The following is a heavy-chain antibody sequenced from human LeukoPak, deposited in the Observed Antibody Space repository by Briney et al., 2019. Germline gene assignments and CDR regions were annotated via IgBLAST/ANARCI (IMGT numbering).Heavy chain of an antibody. D-gene: IGHD1-1*01. V-gene: IGHV3-23*01. CDR1: GFTFSSYA. Sequence: GGSLRLSCAASGFTFSSYAMTWVRQAPGKGLEWVSGISTSGDSTYYAHSVKGRFTISRDNSKNTLYLQMNSLRAEDTAVYFCAKAVSNWNDAPFDYWGQGTLVTVSS. J-gene: IGHJ4*02. CDR2: ISTSGDST. CDR3: AKAVSNWNDAPFDY.